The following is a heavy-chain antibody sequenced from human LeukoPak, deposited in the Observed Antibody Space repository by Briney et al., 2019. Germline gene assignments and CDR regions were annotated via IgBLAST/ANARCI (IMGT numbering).Heavy chain of an antibody. CDR2: ISHDGSNK. V-gene: IGHV3-30*18. CDR1: GFTFSSYG. CDR3: ANLPTAVAFDY. D-gene: IGHD6-19*01. J-gene: IGHJ4*02. Sequence: PGRSLRLSSAASGFTFSSYGMHWVRQAPGKGLEWVAVISHDGSNKYYADSVKGRFTISRDNSKNTLYLQMNSLRAEDTAVYYCANLPTAVAFDYWGQGTLVTVSS.